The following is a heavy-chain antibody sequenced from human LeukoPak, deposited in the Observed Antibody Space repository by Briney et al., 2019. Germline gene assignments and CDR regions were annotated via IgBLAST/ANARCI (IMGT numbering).Heavy chain of an antibody. CDR1: GFPFSSYG. CDR2: IWYDGSNL. J-gene: IGHJ3*02. D-gene: IGHD3-10*01. Sequence: GGSLRLSCAASGFPFSSYGMHWVRQAPGKGLEWVALIWYDGSNLYYADSVKGQFTISKDSSKNTLYLHMNSLRAEDTAVYYCARDKNYYGSGSPSLDAFDIWGQGTMVTVSS. V-gene: IGHV3-33*01. CDR3: ARDKNYYGSGSPSLDAFDI.